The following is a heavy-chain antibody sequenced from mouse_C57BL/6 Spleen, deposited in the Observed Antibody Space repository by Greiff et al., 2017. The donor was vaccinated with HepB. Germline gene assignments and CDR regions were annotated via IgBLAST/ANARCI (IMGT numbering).Heavy chain of an antibody. D-gene: IGHD1-1*01. CDR3: ARVPYYGSSYYAMDY. J-gene: IGHJ4*01. V-gene: IGHV1-54*01. CDR2: INPGSGGT. Sequence: QVQLQQSGAELVRPGTSVKVSCKASGYAFTNYLIEWVKQRPGQGLEWIGVINPGSGGTNYNEKFKGKATLTADKSSSTAYMQLSSLTSEDSAVYFCARVPYYGSSYYAMDYWGQGTSVTVSS. CDR1: GYAFTNYL.